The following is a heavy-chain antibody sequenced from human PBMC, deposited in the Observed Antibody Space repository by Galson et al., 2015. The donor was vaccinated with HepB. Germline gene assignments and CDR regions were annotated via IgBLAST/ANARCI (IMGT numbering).Heavy chain of an antibody. CDR2: IIPIFGTA. J-gene: IGHJ4*02. D-gene: IGHD3-10*01. CDR3: ARGTTYYYGSGSYPFDY. Sequence: SVKVSCKASGGTFSSYAISWVRQAPGQGLEWMGGIIPIFGTANYAQKFQGRVTITADESTSTAYMELSSLRSEDTAVYYCARGTTYYYGSGSYPFDYWGQGTLVTVSS. V-gene: IGHV1-69*13. CDR1: GGTFSSYA.